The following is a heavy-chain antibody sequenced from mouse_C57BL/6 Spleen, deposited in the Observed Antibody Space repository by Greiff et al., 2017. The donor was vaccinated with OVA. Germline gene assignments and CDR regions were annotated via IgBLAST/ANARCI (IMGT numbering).Heavy chain of an antibody. CDR1: GFTFSDYY. Sequence: EVQLVESEGGLVQPGSSMKLSCTASGFTFSDYYMAWVRQVPEKGLEWVANINYDGSSTYYLDSLKSRFIISRDNAKNILYLQMSSLKSEDTATYYCARGYYYGSPHVDYWGQGTTLTVSS. CDR2: INYDGSST. J-gene: IGHJ2*01. CDR3: ARGYYYGSPHVDY. V-gene: IGHV5-16*01. D-gene: IGHD1-1*01.